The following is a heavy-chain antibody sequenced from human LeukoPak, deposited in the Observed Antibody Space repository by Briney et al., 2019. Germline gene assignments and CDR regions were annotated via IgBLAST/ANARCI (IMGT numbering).Heavy chain of an antibody. Sequence: SETLSLTCTVSGGSISSYYWSWIRQPPGKGLEWIGYIYYSGSTNYNPSLKSRVTISVDTSKNRFSLKLSSVTAADTAVYYCARVRRGGFFDYWGQGTLVTVSS. CDR2: IYYSGST. CDR1: GGSISSYY. V-gene: IGHV4-59*01. CDR3: ARVRRGGFFDY. D-gene: IGHD3-10*01. J-gene: IGHJ4*02.